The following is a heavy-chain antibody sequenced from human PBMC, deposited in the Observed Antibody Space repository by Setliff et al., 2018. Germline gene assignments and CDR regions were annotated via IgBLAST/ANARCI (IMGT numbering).Heavy chain of an antibody. CDR1: GGTFSSYA. Sequence: VASVKVSCKASGGTFSSYAISWVRQAPGQGLEWMGWISAYNGNTNYAQKLQGRVTMTTDTSTSTAYMELRSLRSDDTAVYYCARGYSYGPFGYWGQGTLVTVSS. CDR3: ARGYSYGPFGY. V-gene: IGHV1-18*01. D-gene: IGHD5-18*01. CDR2: ISAYNGNT. J-gene: IGHJ4*02.